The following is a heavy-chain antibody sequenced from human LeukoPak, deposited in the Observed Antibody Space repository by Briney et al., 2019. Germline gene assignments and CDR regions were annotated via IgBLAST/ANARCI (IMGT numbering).Heavy chain of an antibody. D-gene: IGHD5-12*01. Sequence: PGGSLRLSCAASGFSFSTSPMSWVRQPPGKGLERVSAMNNGPGATFYRDSVRGRFTISRDDSKSTLYLQMNSLRAEDTGTYYCAKTHYDLLDVWGQGTTVTVSS. J-gene: IGHJ6*02. CDR3: AKTHYDLLDV. CDR2: MNNGPGAT. CDR1: GFSFSTSP. V-gene: IGHV3-23*01.